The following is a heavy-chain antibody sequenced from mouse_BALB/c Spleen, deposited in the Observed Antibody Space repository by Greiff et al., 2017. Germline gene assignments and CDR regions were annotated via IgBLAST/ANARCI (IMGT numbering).Heavy chain of an antibody. Sequence: VKLQESDAELVKPGASVKISCKASGYTFTDHAIHWVKQRPGQGLEWIGWIYPGDGSTKYNEKFKGKATLTADKSSSTAYMQLSSLTSENSAVYFCARGYYYGSSWFAYWGQGTLVTVSA. CDR3: ARGYYYGSSWFAY. J-gene: IGHJ3*01. D-gene: IGHD1-1*01. CDR1: GYTFTDHA. CDR2: IYPGDGST. V-gene: IGHV1-78*01.